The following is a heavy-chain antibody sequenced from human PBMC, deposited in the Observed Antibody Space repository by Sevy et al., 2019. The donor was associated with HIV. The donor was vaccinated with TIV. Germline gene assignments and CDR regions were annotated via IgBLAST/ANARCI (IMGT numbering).Heavy chain of an antibody. CDR2: ISSSSSYI. CDR1: GFTFSSYA. J-gene: IGHJ4*02. Sequence: GESLKISCAASGFTFSSYAMNWVRQAPGKGLEWVSSISSSSSYIYYADSVKGRFTISRDNAKNSLYLQMNSLRAEDTAVYYCARPSGYPDYFDYWGQGTLVTVSS. D-gene: IGHD3-3*01. V-gene: IGHV3-21*01. CDR3: ARPSGYPDYFDY.